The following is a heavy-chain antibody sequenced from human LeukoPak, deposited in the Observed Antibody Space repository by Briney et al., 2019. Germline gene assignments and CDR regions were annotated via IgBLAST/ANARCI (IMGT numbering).Heavy chain of an antibody. CDR2: ISYDGRNK. J-gene: IGHJ4*02. D-gene: IGHD2-2*01. V-gene: IGHV3-30*18. CDR1: GITFSNYG. Sequence: PGGSLRLSCVASGITFSNYGMHWVRQAPGKGLEWVAVISYDGRNKHYPDSVKGRFTISRDISTDTLWLQMDSLRTEDTAVYYCAKGPLRGTAAAIDYWGQGTLVTVSS. CDR3: AKGPLRGTAAAIDY.